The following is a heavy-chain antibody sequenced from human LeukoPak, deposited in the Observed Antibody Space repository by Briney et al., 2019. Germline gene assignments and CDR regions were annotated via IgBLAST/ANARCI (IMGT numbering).Heavy chain of an antibody. Sequence: GGSLRLSCAASGFTFSSYGMHWVRQAPGKGLEWVAVISYDGSNKYYADSVKGRFTISRDNSKSTLYLQMNSLRAEDTAVYYCAKASLGESRWYFDYWGQGTLVTVSS. CDR2: ISYDGSNK. V-gene: IGHV3-30*18. D-gene: IGHD2-21*01. J-gene: IGHJ4*02. CDR1: GFTFSSYG. CDR3: AKASLGESRWYFDY.